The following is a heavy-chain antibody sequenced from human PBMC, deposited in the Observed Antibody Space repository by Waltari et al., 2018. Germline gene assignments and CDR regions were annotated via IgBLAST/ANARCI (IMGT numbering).Heavy chain of an antibody. J-gene: IGHJ1*01. Sequence: EVQLVEPGGGLVQPGGSLRLSCAASGFTFSSYEMNWVRQAPGKGLEWVSYCVSRGSTIYYADSVKGRITISRDNTKNSRYLQMNSLIAEDTAVYYCARDRVGSYEPALGAEYFQHWGQGTLVTVSS. CDR1: GFTFSSYE. D-gene: IGHD2-2*01. V-gene: IGHV3-48*03. CDR2: CVSRGSTI. CDR3: ARDRVGSYEPALGAEYFQH.